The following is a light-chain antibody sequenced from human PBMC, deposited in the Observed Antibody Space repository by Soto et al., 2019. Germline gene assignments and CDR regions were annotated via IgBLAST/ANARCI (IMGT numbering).Light chain of an antibody. Sequence: QSVLTQPASVSGSPGQSITISCTGSSNDIGTYEYVSWHQHHPGRAPKLIIFGVNDRPSGISDRFSGSKSGNTASLTIFGPQLEGEAVYYCSSYTTGSTLPWVFGTGTKVTVL. V-gene: IGLV2-14*01. CDR2: GVN. CDR3: SSYTTGSTLPWV. J-gene: IGLJ1*01. CDR1: SNDIGTYEY.